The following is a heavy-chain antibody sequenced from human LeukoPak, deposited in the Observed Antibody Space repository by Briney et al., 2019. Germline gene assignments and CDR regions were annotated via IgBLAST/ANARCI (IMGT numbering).Heavy chain of an antibody. V-gene: IGHV1-2*02. D-gene: IGHD3-3*01. Sequence: ASVKVSCKASGYAFTDYYLHWVRQAPGHGLEWMGWIKPDGGDTNYAQRLQGRVTMTRDTSISTAYMELTNLSSDDTAVYYCARGITIYGVMIIYFNSWGQGTLVTVSS. CDR1: GYAFTDYY. J-gene: IGHJ4*02. CDR3: ARGITIYGVMIIYFNS. CDR2: IKPDGGDT.